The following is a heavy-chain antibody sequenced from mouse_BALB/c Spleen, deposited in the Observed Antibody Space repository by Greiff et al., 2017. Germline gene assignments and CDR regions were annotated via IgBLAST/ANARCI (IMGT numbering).Heavy chain of an antibody. CDR3: ARKGVYYRYDALDY. D-gene: IGHD2-14*01. J-gene: IGHJ2*01. Sequence: QVQLKESGPGLVAPSQSLSITCTVSGFSLTSYGVHWVRQPPGKGLEWLGVIWSGGSTDYNAAFISRLSISKDNSKSQVFFKMNSLQANDTAIYYCARKGVYYRYDALDYWGQGTTLTVSS. CDR1: GFSLTSYG. CDR2: IWSGGST. V-gene: IGHV2-2*02.